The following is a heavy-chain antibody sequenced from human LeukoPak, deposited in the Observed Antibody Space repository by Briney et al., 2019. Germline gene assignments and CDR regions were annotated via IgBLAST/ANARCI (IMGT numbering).Heavy chain of an antibody. V-gene: IGHV4-39*01. CDR2: IYYSGST. D-gene: IGHD3-9*01. J-gene: IGHJ5*02. CDR1: GGSISSSSYH. CDR3: ASLYYDILTGPPP. Sequence: SETLSLTCTVSGGSISSSSYHWGWIRQPPGKGLEWIGSIYYSGSTYYNPSLKSRVTISVDTSKNQFSLKLSSVTAADTAVYYCASLYYDILTGPPPWGQGTLVTVSS.